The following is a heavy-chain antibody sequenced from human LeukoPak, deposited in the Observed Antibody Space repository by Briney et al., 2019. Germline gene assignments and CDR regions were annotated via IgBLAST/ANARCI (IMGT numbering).Heavy chain of an antibody. D-gene: IGHD3-10*01. Sequence: PSETLSLTCGVSGGSISSSNWWSWVRQPPGKGLEWIGEIYHSGSTNYNPSLKSRVTISVDTSKNQFSLKLSSVTAADTAVYYCARALLWFGGSYFDYWGQGTLVTVSS. J-gene: IGHJ4*02. V-gene: IGHV4-4*02. CDR3: ARALLWFGGSYFDY. CDR1: GGSISSSNW. CDR2: IYHSGST.